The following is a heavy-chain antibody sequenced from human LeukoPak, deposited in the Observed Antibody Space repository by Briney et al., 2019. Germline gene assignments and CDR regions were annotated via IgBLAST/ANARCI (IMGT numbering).Heavy chain of an antibody. CDR1: GGSISSSNW. CDR3: ARRSGSGYRDFDY. D-gene: IGHD3-22*01. J-gene: IGHJ4*02. CDR2: IYHSGST. Sequence: PSETLSLTCAVSGGSISSSNWWSWVRPPPGKGLEWIGEIYHSGSTNYNPSLKSRVTISVDKSKNQFSLKLSSVTAADTAVYYCARRSGSGYRDFDYWGQGTLVTVSS. V-gene: IGHV4-4*02.